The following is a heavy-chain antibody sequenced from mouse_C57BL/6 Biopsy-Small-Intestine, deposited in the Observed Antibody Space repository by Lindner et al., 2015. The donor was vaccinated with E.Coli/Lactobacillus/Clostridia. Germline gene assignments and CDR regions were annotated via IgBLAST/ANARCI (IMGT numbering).Heavy chain of an antibody. CDR2: IDPETGGT. Sequence: VQLQESGAELVRPGASVTLSCKASGYTFTDHEMYWVKQTPVHGLEWIGAIDPETGGTAYNQKFTGKAMLTADKSSSTAYMELRSLTSEDSAVYYCTRGRLRRGSYYFTMDYWGQGTSVTVSS. CDR3: TRGRLRRGSYYFTMDY. V-gene: IGHV1-15*01. CDR1: GYTFTDHE. J-gene: IGHJ4*01. D-gene: IGHD2-2*01.